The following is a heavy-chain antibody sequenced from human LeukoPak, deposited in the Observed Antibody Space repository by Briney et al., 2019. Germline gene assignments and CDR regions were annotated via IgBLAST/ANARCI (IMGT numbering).Heavy chain of an antibody. D-gene: IGHD3-22*01. V-gene: IGHV4-59*01. CDR3: ARYYYDSSGYYYGGEYYFDY. J-gene: IGHJ4*02. CDR1: GGSISSYY. Sequence: SETLSLTCTVSGGSISSYYWSWIRQPPGKGLEWIGYIYYSGSTNYNPSLKSRVTISVDTSKNQSSLKLSSVTAADTAVYYCARYYYDSSGYYYGGEYYFDYWGQGTLVTVSS. CDR2: IYYSGST.